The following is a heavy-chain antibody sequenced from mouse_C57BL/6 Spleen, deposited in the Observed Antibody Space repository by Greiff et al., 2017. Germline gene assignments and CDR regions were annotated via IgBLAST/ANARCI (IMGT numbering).Heavy chain of an antibody. J-gene: IGHJ4*01. CDR3: ARNLYSNYVDYAMDY. Sequence: EVQRVESGGGLVKPGGSLKLSCAASGFTFSDYGMHWVRQAPEKGLEWVAYISSGSSTIYYADTVKGRFTISRDNAKNTLFLQMTSLRSEDTAMYYCARNLYSNYVDYAMDYWGQGTSVTVSS. CDR2: ISSGSSTI. D-gene: IGHD2-5*01. V-gene: IGHV5-17*01. CDR1: GFTFSDYG.